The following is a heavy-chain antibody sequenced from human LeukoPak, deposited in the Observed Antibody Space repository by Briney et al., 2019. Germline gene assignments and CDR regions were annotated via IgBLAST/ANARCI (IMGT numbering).Heavy chain of an antibody. CDR2: IHDSGST. J-gene: IGHJ5*02. CDR3: ARDRAAGGLGYNWFDP. CDR1: GGSLSSYY. V-gene: IGHV4-59*01. Sequence: SETLSLTCSVSGGSLSSYYWSWIRQSPGKQLEWIGDIHDSGSTNYNPPLNSRVTIFMDTSKNQFSLRLSSVTAADTAVYYCARDRAAGGLGYNWFDPWGQGVLVTVSS. D-gene: IGHD6-19*01.